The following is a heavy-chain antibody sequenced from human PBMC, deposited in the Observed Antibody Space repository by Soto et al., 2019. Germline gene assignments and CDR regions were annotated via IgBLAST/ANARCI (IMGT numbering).Heavy chain of an antibody. CDR2: ISSSSSYI. D-gene: IGHD1-1*01. V-gene: IGHV3-21*01. CDR1: GFTFSSYS. J-gene: IGHJ3*02. CDR3: ARDKRGDKGVAFDI. Sequence: EVQLVESGGGLVKPGGSLRLSCAASGFTFSSYSMNWVRQAPGKGLEWVSSISSSSSYIYYADSVKGRFTISRDNAKNSLYLQMNSLRAEDTAVYYCARDKRGDKGVAFDILGQGTMVTVSS.